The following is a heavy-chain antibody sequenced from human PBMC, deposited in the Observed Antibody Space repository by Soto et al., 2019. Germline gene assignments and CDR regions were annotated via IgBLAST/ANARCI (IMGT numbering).Heavy chain of an antibody. D-gene: IGHD6-6*01. CDR2: IGGSGGST. J-gene: IGHJ5*02. CDR3: AKDRIAARPKFGWFDP. V-gene: IGHV3-23*01. Sequence: GGSLRLSCAASGFTFSSYAMSWVRQAPGKGLEWVSAIGGSGGSTYYADSVKGRFTISRDNSKNTLYLQMNSLGAEDTAVYYCAKDRIAARPKFGWFDPWGQGTLVTVSS. CDR1: GFTFSSYA.